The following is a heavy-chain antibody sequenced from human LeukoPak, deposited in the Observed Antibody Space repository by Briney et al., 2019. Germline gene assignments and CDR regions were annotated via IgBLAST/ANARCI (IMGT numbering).Heavy chain of an antibody. CDR3: ARALSDGSGSYYNGHYYYYYYMDV. D-gene: IGHD3-10*01. J-gene: IGHJ6*03. CDR1: GYSISSGYY. Sequence: SETLSLTCTVSGYSISSGYYWGWIRQPPGKGLEWIGSIYHSGSTYYNPSLKSRVTISVDTSKNQFSLKLSSVTAADTAVYYCARALSDGSGSYYNGHYYYYYYMDVWGKGTTVTISS. V-gene: IGHV4-38-2*02. CDR2: IYHSGST.